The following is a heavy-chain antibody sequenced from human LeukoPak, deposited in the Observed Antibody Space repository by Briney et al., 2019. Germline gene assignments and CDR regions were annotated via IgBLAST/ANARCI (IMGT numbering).Heavy chain of an antibody. J-gene: IGHJ4*02. D-gene: IGHD3-22*01. CDR3: ARGSERNTMIVVVTETYYFDY. V-gene: IGHV4-34*01. CDR2: INHSGST. Sequence: PSETLSLTCAVYGGSFSGYYWSWIRQPPGKGLEWIGEINHSGSTNYNPSLKSRVTISVDTSKNQFSLKLSSVTAADTAVYYCARGSERNTMIVVVTETYYFDYWGQGTLVIVSS. CDR1: GGSFSGYY.